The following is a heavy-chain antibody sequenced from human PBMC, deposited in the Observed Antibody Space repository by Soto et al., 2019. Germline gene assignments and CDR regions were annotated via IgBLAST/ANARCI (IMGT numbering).Heavy chain of an antibody. J-gene: IGHJ6*02. D-gene: IGHD6-13*01. CDR2: IIPIFGTA. CDR3: ARDQEQLDTYYYYGMDV. Sequence: SVKVSCKASGGTFSSYAISWVRQAPGQGLEWMGGIIPIFGTANYAQKFQGRVTITADESTSTAYMELSSLRSEDTAVYYCARDQEQLDTYYYYGMDVWGQGNTVTVYS. V-gene: IGHV1-69*13. CDR1: GGTFSSYA.